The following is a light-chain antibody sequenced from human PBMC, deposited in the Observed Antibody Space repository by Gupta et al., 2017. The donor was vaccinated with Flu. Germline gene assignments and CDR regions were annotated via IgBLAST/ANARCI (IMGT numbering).Light chain of an antibody. Sequence: TARITGGGNNSGSDSGDWYQQRPGQAPVGVVYDDRDRAAGIPERGAGSNSGNTATRTISRXEXGEEADXYCQVWDCRSEHPLYVFGTGTKVTVL. V-gene: IGLV3-21*02. CDR2: DDR. CDR3: QVWDCRSEHPLYV. CDR1: NSGSDS. J-gene: IGLJ1*01.